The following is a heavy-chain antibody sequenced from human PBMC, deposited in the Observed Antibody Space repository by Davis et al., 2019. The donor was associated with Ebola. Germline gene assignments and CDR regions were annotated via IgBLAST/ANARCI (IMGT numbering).Heavy chain of an antibody. Sequence: GESLKISCAASGFTFSSYAMHWVRQAPGKGLEWVAVISYDGSNKYYADSVKGRFTISRDNSKNTLYLQMNSLRAEDTAVYYCAGAWLQFPDYWGQGTLVTVSS. D-gene: IGHD5-24*01. CDR3: AGAWLQFPDY. CDR2: ISYDGSNK. V-gene: IGHV3-30-3*01. J-gene: IGHJ4*02. CDR1: GFTFSSYA.